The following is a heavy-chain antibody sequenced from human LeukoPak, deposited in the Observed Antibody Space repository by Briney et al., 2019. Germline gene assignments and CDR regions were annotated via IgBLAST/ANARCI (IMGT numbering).Heavy chain of an antibody. J-gene: IGHJ4*02. D-gene: IGHD3-3*01. CDR2: INPNSGGT. CDR1: GYTLTGYY. Sequence: ASVKVSCKASGYTLTGYYMHWVRQAPGQGLEWMGWINPNSGGTDYAQKFQGRVTMTRDTSISTAYMELSRLRSDDTAVYYCARDLSYYDFWSGYLRDYWGQGTLVTVSS. V-gene: IGHV1-2*02. CDR3: ARDLSYYDFWSGYLRDY.